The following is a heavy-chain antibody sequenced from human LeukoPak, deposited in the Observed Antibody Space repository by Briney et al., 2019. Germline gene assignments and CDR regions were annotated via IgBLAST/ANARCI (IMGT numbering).Heavy chain of an antibody. V-gene: IGHV3-66*02. CDR1: AFTVSSNY. CDR3: ARDHSGSYQRAFDI. Sequence: GGSLRLSCAVSAFTVSSNYVGWVRQAPGKGLEWVSVIYGGGSTNYADSVKGRFTISRDNSKNTLHLQMNSLRAEDTAVYYCARDHSGSYQRAFDIWGQGTMVTVSS. CDR2: IYGGGST. J-gene: IGHJ3*02. D-gene: IGHD1-26*01.